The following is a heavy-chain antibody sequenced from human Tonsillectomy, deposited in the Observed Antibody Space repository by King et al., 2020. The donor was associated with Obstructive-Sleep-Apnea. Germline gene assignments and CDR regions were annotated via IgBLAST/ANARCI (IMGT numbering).Heavy chain of an antibody. CDR1: GVSISSYY. D-gene: IGHD3-22*01. Sequence: QLQESGPGLVKPSETLSLTCTVSGVSISSYYWSWIRQPPGKGLEWMGYIYYSGGTNYNPSLKSRVTISVDTSKTQFSLKLSSVTSADTAVFYCARAVDYYDSRARRWFDPWGQGTLVTVSS. CDR2: IYYSGGT. V-gene: IGHV4-59*01. J-gene: IGHJ5*02. CDR3: ARAVDYYDSRARRWFDP.